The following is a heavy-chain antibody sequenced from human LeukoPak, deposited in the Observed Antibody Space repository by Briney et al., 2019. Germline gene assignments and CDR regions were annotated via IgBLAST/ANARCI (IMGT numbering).Heavy chain of an antibody. V-gene: IGHV3-30*02. CDR1: GFTFSSYG. CDR2: IRYDGSNK. Sequence: PGGSLRLSCAASGFTFSSYGMHWVRQAPGKGLELVAFIRYDGSNKYYADSVKGRFTISRDNAKNSLYLQMNSLRAEDTAVYYCARLREIPVFGVVTKSTSYFDYWGQGTLVTVSS. CDR3: ARLREIPVFGVVTKSTSYFDY. J-gene: IGHJ4*02. D-gene: IGHD3-3*01.